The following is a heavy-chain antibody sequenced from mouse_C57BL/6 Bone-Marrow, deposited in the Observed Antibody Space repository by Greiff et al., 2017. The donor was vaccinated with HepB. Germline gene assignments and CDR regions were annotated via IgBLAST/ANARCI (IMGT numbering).Heavy chain of an antibody. CDR2: IYPSDSET. Sequence: QVQLQQPGAELVRPGSSVKLSCKASGYTFTSYWMDWVKQRPGQGLEWIGNIYPSDSETHYNQKFKDKATLTVDKSSSTAYMQLSSLTSEDSAVYYCASVGRYFDVWGTGTTVTVPS. V-gene: IGHV1-61*01. CDR1: GYTFTSYW. J-gene: IGHJ1*03. D-gene: IGHD4-1*01. CDR3: ASVGRYFDV.